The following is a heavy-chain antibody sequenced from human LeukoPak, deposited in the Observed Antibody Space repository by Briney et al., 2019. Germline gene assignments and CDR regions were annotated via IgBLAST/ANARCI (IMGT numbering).Heavy chain of an antibody. V-gene: IGHV4-59*08. Sequence: PSETLSLTCTVSGGSISSYYWSWIRQPPGKGLEWIGYIYYSGSTNYNPSLKTRVTISVDTSKNQFSLKLSSVTAADTAVYYCARHPRTLTYYFDYWGQGTLVTVS. D-gene: IGHD1-14*01. CDR1: GGSISSYY. CDR2: IYYSGST. CDR3: ARHPRTLTYYFDY. J-gene: IGHJ4*02.